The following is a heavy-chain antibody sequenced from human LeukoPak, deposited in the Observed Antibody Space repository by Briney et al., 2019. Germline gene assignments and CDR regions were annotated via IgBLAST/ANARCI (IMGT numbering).Heavy chain of an antibody. CDR1: GGSISSYY. D-gene: IGHD4-11*01. V-gene: IGHV4-59*01. CDR3: TRVEETATTAAIIRKYSYYYYYMDV. CDR2: IHYSGST. Sequence: SETLSLTCTVSGGSISSYYWSLIRQPPGKGLEWIGYIHYSGSTNYNPSLKSRVTISVDMSKNQFSLKLSSVTAADTAVYYCTRVEETATTAAIIRKYSYYYYYMDVWGKGNTVTVSS. J-gene: IGHJ6*03.